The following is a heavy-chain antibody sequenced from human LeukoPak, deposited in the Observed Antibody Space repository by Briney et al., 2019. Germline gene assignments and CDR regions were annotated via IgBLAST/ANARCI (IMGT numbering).Heavy chain of an antibody. Sequence: SVNVSCKASGGTFSSYAISWVRQAPGQGLEWMGRIIPILGIANYAQKFQGRVTITADKSTSTAYMELSSLRSEDTAVYYCAREKNMITFGGVIVLDYWGQGTLVTVSS. CDR2: IIPILGIA. J-gene: IGHJ4*02. CDR3: AREKNMITFGGVIVLDY. D-gene: IGHD3-16*02. V-gene: IGHV1-69*04. CDR1: GGTFSSYA.